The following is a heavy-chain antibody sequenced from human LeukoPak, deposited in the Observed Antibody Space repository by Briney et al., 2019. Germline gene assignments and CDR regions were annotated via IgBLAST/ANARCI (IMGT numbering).Heavy chain of an antibody. CDR1: GFTIRNNY. J-gene: IGHJ5*02. D-gene: IGHD1-7*01. Sequence: PGGSLRLSCAASGFTIRNNYMNWVRPAPGKGLEWVSLIYSGGDTYYADSVKGRFTISRDHSKNTLYLQMNSLRVEDTAVYYCARDPPAVRTNTYAWGQGTLVTVSS. V-gene: IGHV3-66*01. CDR2: IYSGGDT. CDR3: ARDPPAVRTNTYA.